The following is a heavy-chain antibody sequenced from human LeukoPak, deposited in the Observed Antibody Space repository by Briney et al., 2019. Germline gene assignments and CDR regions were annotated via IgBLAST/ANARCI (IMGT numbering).Heavy chain of an antibody. V-gene: IGHV5-51*01. CDR2: IYPHDSYT. CDR1: GYSFSSYW. Sequence: GASLKISCKASGYSFSSYWIGWVRQMPGKGLEWMGIIYPHDSYTRYSPSFQGQVTISADKSTGTAYLQWSSLKASDTAMYYCATQTDTNFDFWGQGTLVTVSS. CDR3: ATQTDTNFDF. D-gene: IGHD5-18*01. J-gene: IGHJ4*02.